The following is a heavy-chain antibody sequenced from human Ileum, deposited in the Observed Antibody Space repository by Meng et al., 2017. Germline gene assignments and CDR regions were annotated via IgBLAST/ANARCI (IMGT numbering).Heavy chain of an antibody. Sequence: QVPLQESGPGLVAPSGPLALTCAVAGRSISSSDWWSWVRQPPGNELEWIAEMNLGGSPNYNPSLKSRVTMSVDKSNDHLSLQLTSVTAADTAVYYCAHIFDSWGQGTLVTVSS. CDR2: MNLGGSP. V-gene: IGHV4-4*02. J-gene: IGHJ4*02. CDR1: GRSISSSDW. CDR3: AHIFDS.